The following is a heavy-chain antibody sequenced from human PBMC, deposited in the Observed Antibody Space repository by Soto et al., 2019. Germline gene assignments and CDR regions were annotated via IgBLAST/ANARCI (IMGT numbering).Heavy chain of an antibody. CDR1: GFTFSSYA. CDR3: VTYSSSDAFDI. Sequence: LRLSCSASGFTFSSYAMHWVRQAPGKGLEYVSAISSNGGSTYYADSVKGRFTISRDNSKNTLYLQMSSLRAEDTAAYYCVTYSSSDAFDIWGQGTMVTVSS. CDR2: ISSNGGST. V-gene: IGHV3-64D*06. D-gene: IGHD6-6*01. J-gene: IGHJ3*02.